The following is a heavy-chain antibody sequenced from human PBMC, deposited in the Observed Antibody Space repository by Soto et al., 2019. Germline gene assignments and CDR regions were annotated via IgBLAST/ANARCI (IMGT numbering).Heavy chain of an antibody. D-gene: IGHD6-6*01. Sequence: SETLSLTCTVSGGSISSYYWSWIRQPPGKGLEWIGYIYYSGSTNYNPSLKSRVTISVDTSKNQFSLKLSSVTAADTAVYYCARDVVAARRGYYYYYAMDVWGQGTTVTVSS. CDR2: IYYSGST. CDR1: GGSISSYY. CDR3: ARDVVAARRGYYYYYAMDV. J-gene: IGHJ6*02. V-gene: IGHV4-59*01.